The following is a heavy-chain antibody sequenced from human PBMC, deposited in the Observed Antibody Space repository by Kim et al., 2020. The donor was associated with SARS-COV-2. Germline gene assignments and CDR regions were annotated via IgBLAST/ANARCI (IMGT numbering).Heavy chain of an antibody. V-gene: IGHV4-31*03. CDR2: IYYSGST. CDR3: ARAKVLLWFGELLYFDY. D-gene: IGHD3-10*01. Sequence: SETLSLTCTVSGGPISSGGYYWSWIRQHPGKGLEWIGYIYYSGSTYYNPSLKSRVTISVDTSKNQFSLKLSSVTAADTAVYYCARAKVLLWFGELLYFDYWGQGTLVTVSS. J-gene: IGHJ4*02. CDR1: GGPISSGGYY.